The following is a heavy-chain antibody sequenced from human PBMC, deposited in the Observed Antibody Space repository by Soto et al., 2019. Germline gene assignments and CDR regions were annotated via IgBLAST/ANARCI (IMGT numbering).Heavy chain of an antibody. CDR2: IIPILGIA. Sequence: QVQLVQSGAEVKKPGSSVKVSCKASGGTFSSYTISWVRQAPGQGLEWMGRIIPILGIANYAQKFQGRVTITADKSTSTAYMELRSLRSEDTAVYYCARERDGSRTLDYGGQGTLVTVSS. V-gene: IGHV1-69*08. CDR1: GGTFSSYT. J-gene: IGHJ4*02. D-gene: IGHD5-12*01. CDR3: ARERDGSRTLDY.